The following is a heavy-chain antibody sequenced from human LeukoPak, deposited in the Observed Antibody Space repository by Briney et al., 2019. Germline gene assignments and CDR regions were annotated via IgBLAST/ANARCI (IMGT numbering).Heavy chain of an antibody. CDR2: FYISGST. V-gene: IGHV4-4*07. Sequence: SETLSLTCTVSGGSIISYSWSWIRQPAGKGPEWIGRFYISGSTHYSPPLKSRVTVSLDKSRNQFSLKMSSVTAADTAVYYCARDRTGWFDPWGQGILATVSS. CDR3: ARDRTGWFDP. J-gene: IGHJ5*02. CDR1: GGSIISYS.